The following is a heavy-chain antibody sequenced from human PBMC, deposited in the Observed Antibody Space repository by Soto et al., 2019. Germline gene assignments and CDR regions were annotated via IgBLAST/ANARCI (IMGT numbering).Heavy chain of an antibody. CDR3: ARDSPPFDY. V-gene: IGHV1-18*01. J-gene: IGHJ4*02. Sequence: QVQLVQSGAEVKKSGASVKVSCKASGYTFSSYTISWVRQAPGQGLEWMGWISAYNGNTKYAQKLQDRVTMTTDTSTNTAYMELRSLRSDDTAVYYCARDSPPFDYWGQGTLVIVSS. CDR1: GYTFSSYT. CDR2: ISAYNGNT.